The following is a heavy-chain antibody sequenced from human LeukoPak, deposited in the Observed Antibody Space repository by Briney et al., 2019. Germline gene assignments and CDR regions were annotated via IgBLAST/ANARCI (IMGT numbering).Heavy chain of an antibody. CDR3: ARDLAVAGKNNWFDP. CDR1: GYTFTSYY. J-gene: IGHJ5*02. V-gene: IGHV1-46*01. D-gene: IGHD6-19*01. Sequence: ASVKVSCKASGYTFTSYYMHWVRQAPGQGLEWMGIINPSGGSTSYAQKFQGRVTTTRDMSTSTVYMELSSLRSEGTAVYYCARDLAVAGKNNWFDPWGQGTLVTVSS. CDR2: INPSGGST.